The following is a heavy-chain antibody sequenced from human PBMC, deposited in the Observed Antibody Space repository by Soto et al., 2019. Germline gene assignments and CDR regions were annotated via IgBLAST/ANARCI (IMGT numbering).Heavy chain of an antibody. J-gene: IGHJ4*02. D-gene: IGHD3-22*01. CDR3: ARSPGLALAY. CDR1: GGSISSGGYY. V-gene: IGHV4-31*03. Sequence: QVQLQESGPGLVKPSQTLSLTCTVSGGSISSGGYYWSWIRQHPGKGLEWIGYIYYNGISYYDPYLNIRFTISIVTSENQFSLKMTSVTAANTAVYYGARSPGLALAYGGQGTLVTVSS. CDR2: IYYNGIS.